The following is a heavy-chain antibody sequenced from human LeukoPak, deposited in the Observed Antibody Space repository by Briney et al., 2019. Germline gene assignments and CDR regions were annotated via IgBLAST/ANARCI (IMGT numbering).Heavy chain of an antibody. CDR2: IIPIFGTA. D-gene: IGHD4-17*01. Sequence: RASVKVSCKASGGTFSSYAISWVRQAPGQGLEWMGGIIPIFGTANCAQKFQGRVTITADESTSTAYMELSSLRSEDTAVYYCARAPDYGDYVGAFDIWGQGTMVTVSS. V-gene: IGHV1-69*13. CDR3: ARAPDYGDYVGAFDI. CDR1: GGTFSSYA. J-gene: IGHJ3*02.